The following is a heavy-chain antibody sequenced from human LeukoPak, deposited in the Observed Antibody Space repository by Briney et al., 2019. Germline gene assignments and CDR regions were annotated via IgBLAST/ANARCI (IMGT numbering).Heavy chain of an antibody. CDR2: IYYSGST. V-gene: IGHV4-59*01. D-gene: IGHD4-17*01. Sequence: SETLSLTCTVSGGSLSRYYWSWIRRPPGEGLEWIVYIYYSGSTNYNPSLKSRVATSVDTSTNQLSLKLSSVTAADTAVYYCAGGPVTLDLGMDVWGQGTTVTVSS. J-gene: IGHJ6*02. CDR3: AGGPVTLDLGMDV. CDR1: GGSLSRYY.